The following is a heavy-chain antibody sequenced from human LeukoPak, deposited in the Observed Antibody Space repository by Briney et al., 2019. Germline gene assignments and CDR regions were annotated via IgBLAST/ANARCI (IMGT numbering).Heavy chain of an antibody. CDR1: GGSISSYY. Sequence: SETLSLTCTVSGGSISSYYWSWIRQPPGKGLEWIGYIYYSGSTNYNPSLKSRVTISVDTSKNQFSLKLSSVTAADTAVYYCARPNTYYYDSSGYRDWGQGTLVTVSS. V-gene: IGHV4-59*08. CDR2: IYYSGST. CDR3: ARPNTYYYDSSGYRD. J-gene: IGHJ4*02. D-gene: IGHD3-22*01.